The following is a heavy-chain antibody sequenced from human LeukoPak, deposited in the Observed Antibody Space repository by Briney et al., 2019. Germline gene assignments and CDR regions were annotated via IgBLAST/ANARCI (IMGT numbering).Heavy chain of an antibody. D-gene: IGHD6-13*01. Sequence: ASVKVSCKASGYTFTSYGISWVRQAPGQGLEWMGWISAYNANTNYAQKVQGRVTMTTDTSTSTAYMELSRLRSDDTAVYYCARGYPLSTTAAGTYFQHWGQGTLVTVSS. CDR3: ARGYPLSTTAAGTYFQH. CDR2: ISAYNANT. V-gene: IGHV1-18*04. J-gene: IGHJ1*01. CDR1: GYTFTSYG.